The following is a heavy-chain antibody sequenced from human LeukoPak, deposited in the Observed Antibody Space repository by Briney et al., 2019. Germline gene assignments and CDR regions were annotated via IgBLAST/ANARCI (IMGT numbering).Heavy chain of an antibody. CDR3: ARELGYCSGGSCYGIFDY. CDR2: ISRNGGEI. D-gene: IGHD2-15*01. Sequence: GGSLRLSCAASGFTFTTYAISWVRQAPGKGLEWVSSISRNGGEIYYADSVKGRFTISRDNSKNTVYLQMSALRAEDTALYYCARELGYCSGGSCYGIFDYWGQGTLVTVSS. J-gene: IGHJ4*02. V-gene: IGHV3-23*01. CDR1: GFTFTTYA.